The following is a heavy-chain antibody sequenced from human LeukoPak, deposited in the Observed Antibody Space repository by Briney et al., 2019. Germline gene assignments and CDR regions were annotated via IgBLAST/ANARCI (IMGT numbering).Heavy chain of an antibody. D-gene: IGHD3-10*01. CDR3: AREPSGSGGYDY. V-gene: IGHV1-2*02. Sequence: ASVKVSCKASGFTFSGYYMHWVRQAPGQGLEWMAWISLNSGGTNYVQKFQGRVTVTRDTSISTDYMEINGLTSDDTALYYCAREPSGSGGYDYWGQGTLVTVSS. CDR2: ISLNSGGT. J-gene: IGHJ4*02. CDR1: GFTFSGYY.